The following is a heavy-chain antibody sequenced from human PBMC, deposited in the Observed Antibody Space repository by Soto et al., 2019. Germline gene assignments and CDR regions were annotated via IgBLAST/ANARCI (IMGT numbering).Heavy chain of an antibody. D-gene: IGHD1-1*01. Sequence: GGSLRLSCAASGFTFSNYAMHWVRQAPGKGLEWVALTSYDGNNEYYTDSVKGRFTISRDNSKNTLFLQMNSPRPEDTAVYYCARDKGVFNWATSYFDYWGQGALVTVSS. CDR3: ARDKGVFNWATSYFDY. J-gene: IGHJ4*02. V-gene: IGHV3-30*03. CDR1: GFTFSNYA. CDR2: TSYDGNNE.